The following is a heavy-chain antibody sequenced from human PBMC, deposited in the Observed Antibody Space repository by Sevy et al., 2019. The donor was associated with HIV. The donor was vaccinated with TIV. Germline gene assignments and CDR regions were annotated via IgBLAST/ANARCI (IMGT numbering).Heavy chain of an antibody. D-gene: IGHD6-13*01. CDR1: GFTFSSYA. CDR2: ISYDGSNK. J-gene: IGHJ4*02. CDR3: ARAAAAGLILSKTRPMDY. Sequence: GGSRRLSCAASGFTFSSYAMHWVRQAPGKGLEWVAVISYDGSNKYYADSVKGPFTISRDNSKNTLYLQMNSLRAEDTAVYYCARAAAAGLILSKTRPMDYWGQGTLVTVSS. V-gene: IGHV3-30-3*01.